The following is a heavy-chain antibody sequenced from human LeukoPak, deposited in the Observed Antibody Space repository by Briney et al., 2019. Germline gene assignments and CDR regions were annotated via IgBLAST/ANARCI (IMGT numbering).Heavy chain of an antibody. CDR1: GFTFSNYE. D-gene: IGHD6-13*01. J-gene: IGHJ4*02. Sequence: SGGSLRLSCAASGFTFSNYELNWVRQAPGKGLEWVSYISANGNTMYYADSVRGRFTISRDNAQDSLYLQLNSLRAEDTAVYYCARLAAAGSYYFDSWCQGTLVTVSS. V-gene: IGHV3-48*03. CDR3: ARLAAAGSYYFDS. CDR2: ISANGNTM.